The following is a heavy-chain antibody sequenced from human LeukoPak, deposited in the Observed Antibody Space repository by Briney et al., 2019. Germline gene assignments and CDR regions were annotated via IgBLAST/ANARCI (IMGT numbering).Heavy chain of an antibody. CDR2: INPNSGGT. V-gene: IGHV1-2*02. D-gene: IGHD1-20*01. J-gene: IGHJ5*02. CDR1: GYTFTSYY. Sequence: ASVKVSCKASGYTFTSYYMHWVRQAPGQGLEWMGWINPNSGGTNYAQKFQGRVTMTRDTSISTAYMELGRLRSDDTAVYYCARGGNWNAWFDPWGQGTLVTVSS. CDR3: ARGGNWNAWFDP.